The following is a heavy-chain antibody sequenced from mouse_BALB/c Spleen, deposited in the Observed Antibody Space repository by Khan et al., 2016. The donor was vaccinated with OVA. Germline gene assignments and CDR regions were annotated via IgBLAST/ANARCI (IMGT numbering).Heavy chain of an antibody. Sequence: EVQLQESGAEFVKPGASVRLSCTASGFNIKNTYIHWVKQRPEQGLEWIGRIDPANGNTKYDPKFQCKATTTADTSSNTAYLQLNRLTSEDTAVYYCADSLLLYAMDYLGQGTSVTVSS. CDR2: IDPANGNT. V-gene: IGHV14-3*02. CDR1: GFNIKNTY. D-gene: IGHD1-2*01. J-gene: IGHJ4*01. CDR3: ADSLLLYAMDY.